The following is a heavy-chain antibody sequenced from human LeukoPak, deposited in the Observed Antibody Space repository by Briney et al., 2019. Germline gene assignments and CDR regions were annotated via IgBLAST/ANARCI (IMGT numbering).Heavy chain of an antibody. V-gene: IGHV1-18*01. Sequence: ASETVSCKASGYTFTSYGISWVRQAPGQGLEWMGWISAYNGNTNYAQKLQGRVTMTTDTSTSTAYMELRSLRSDDTAVYYCARVPSPLIGFDYWGQGTLVTVSS. CDR1: GYTFTSYG. CDR2: ISAYNGNT. CDR3: ARVPSPLIGFDY. J-gene: IGHJ4*02. D-gene: IGHD3-22*01.